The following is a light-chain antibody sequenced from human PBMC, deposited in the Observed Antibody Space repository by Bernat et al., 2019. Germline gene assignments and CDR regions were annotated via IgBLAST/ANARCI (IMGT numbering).Light chain of an antibody. CDR1: QSLLLSNGYNY. J-gene: IGKJ5*01. V-gene: IGKV2-28*01. CDR2: LGS. CDR3: MQALQTPT. Sequence: DIVMTQSPLSLAVTPGEPASISCRSSQSLLLSNGYNYLDWYLQRPGQSPQLLIYLGSNRGPGVPHRFRGSGSGTDFTLEISRVEADDVGIYYCMQALQTPTFGQGTRLETK.